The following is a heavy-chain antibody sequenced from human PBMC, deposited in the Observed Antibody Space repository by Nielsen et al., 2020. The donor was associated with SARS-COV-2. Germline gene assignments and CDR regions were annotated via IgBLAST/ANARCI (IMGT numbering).Heavy chain of an antibody. CDR2: ISYDGSNK. Sequence: GASLKISCAASGFTFSSYGMHWVRQAPGKGLEWVAVISYDGSNKYYADSVKGRFTISRDNSKNTLYLQMNSLRAEDTAVYYCAKKFGLNWNYDSWGQGTLVTVSS. J-gene: IGHJ5*01. D-gene: IGHD1-7*01. V-gene: IGHV3-30*18. CDR3: AKKFGLNWNYDS. CDR1: GFTFSSYG.